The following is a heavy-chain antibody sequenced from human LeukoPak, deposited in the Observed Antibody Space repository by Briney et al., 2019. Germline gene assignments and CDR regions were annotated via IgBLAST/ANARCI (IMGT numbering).Heavy chain of an antibody. D-gene: IGHD5-18*01. CDR3: ARGRKYTSGYRVTELGSGYSDY. V-gene: IGHV1-69*06. CDR1: GGTFSSYA. J-gene: IGHJ4*02. Sequence: SVKVSCKASGGTFSSYAIGWVRQAPGQGLEWMGGIIPIFGTANYAQKFQGRVTITADKSTSTAYMELSSLRSEDTAVYYCARGRKYTSGYRVTELGSGYSDYWGQGTLVTVSS. CDR2: IIPIFGTA.